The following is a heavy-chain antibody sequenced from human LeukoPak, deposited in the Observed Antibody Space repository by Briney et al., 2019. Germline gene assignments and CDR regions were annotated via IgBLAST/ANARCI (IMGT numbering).Heavy chain of an antibody. J-gene: IGHJ4*02. V-gene: IGHV4-30-4*01. D-gene: IGHD3-3*01. CDR3: ARAMLRSGFDY. CDR1: GGSISSGDYY. Sequence: SQTLSLTCTVSGGSISSGDYYWSWIRQPPGKGLEWIGYIYYSGSTYSNPSLKSRVTISVDTSKNQFSLKLSSVTAADTAVYYCARAMLRSGFDYWGQGTLVTVSS. CDR2: IYYSGST.